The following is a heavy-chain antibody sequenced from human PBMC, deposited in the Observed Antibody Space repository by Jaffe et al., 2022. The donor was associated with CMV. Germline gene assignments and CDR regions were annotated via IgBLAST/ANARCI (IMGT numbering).Heavy chain of an antibody. Sequence: EVQLVESGGGLVKPGGSLRLSCAASGFTFSNAWMSWVRQAPGKGLEWVGRIKSKTDGGTTDYAAPVKGRFTISRDDSKNTLYLQMNSLKTEDTAVYYCTTDSAAAGTRVYYYYGMDVWGQGTTVTVSS. CDR2: IKSKTDGGTT. J-gene: IGHJ6*02. D-gene: IGHD6-13*01. CDR3: TTDSAAAGTRVYYYYGMDV. V-gene: IGHV3-15*01. CDR1: GFTFSNAW.